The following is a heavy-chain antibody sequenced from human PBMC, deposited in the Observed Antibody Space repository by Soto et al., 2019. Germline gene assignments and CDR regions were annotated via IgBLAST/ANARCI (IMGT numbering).Heavy chain of an antibody. V-gene: IGHV1-69*13. D-gene: IGHD1-26*01. CDR3: ARDARGGSSFDY. CDR2: IIPIFGTA. CDR1: GGTFSSYA. J-gene: IGHJ4*02. Sequence: SVKVSCKASGGTFSSYAISWVRQAPGQGLEWMGGIIPIFGTANYAQKFQGRVTITADESTSTAYMELSSLRSEDTAVYYCARDARGGSSFDYWGQGTLVTVSS.